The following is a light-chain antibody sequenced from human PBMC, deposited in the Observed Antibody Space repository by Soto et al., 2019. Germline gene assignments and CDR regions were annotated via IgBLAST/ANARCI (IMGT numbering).Light chain of an antibody. Sequence: EIVLTQSPGTLSLSPVERATLSCRASQSVSSSYLAWYQKKPGHAPRLLIYGASSRATGIPERFSGSGSGTDFTLTISRLEPEDFAVYYCQQYGSPFGQGTKVEIK. CDR1: QSVSSSY. V-gene: IGKV3-20*01. CDR3: QQYGSP. J-gene: IGKJ1*01. CDR2: GAS.